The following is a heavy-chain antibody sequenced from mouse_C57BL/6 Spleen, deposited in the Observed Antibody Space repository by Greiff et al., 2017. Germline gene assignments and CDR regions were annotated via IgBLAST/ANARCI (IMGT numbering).Heavy chain of an antibody. CDR3: ARDRDGTTYFDY. CDR1: GFTFSSYA. D-gene: IGHD4-1*01. CDR2: ISDGGSYT. J-gene: IGHJ2*01. V-gene: IGHV5-4*01. Sequence: EVKLVESGGGLVKPGGSLKLSCAASGFTFSSYAMSWVRQTPEKRLEWVATISDGGSYTYYPDNVKGRFTISRDNAKNNLYLQMSHLKSEDTAMYYCARDRDGTTYFDYWGQGTTRTVSS.